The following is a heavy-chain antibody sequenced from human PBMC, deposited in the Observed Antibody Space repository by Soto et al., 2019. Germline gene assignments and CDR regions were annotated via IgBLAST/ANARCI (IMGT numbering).Heavy chain of an antibody. CDR2: IYYSGST. CDR1: GGTSINYY. D-gene: IGHD2-2*01. CDR3: ARAVLPATAPFDY. J-gene: IGHJ4*02. Sequence: SETHSLTCIVSGGTSINYYWSWIRQPPGKGLEWIGYIYYSGSTNYNPSLQSRVTISVDTSKNQFSLKLSSVTAADTAVYYCARAVLPATAPFDYWGQGTLVTVSS. V-gene: IGHV4-59*01.